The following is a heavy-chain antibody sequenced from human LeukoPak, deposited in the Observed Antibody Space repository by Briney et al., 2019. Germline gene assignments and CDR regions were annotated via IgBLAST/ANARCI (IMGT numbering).Heavy chain of an antibody. J-gene: IGHJ4*02. CDR2: ITWNSGSI. CDR3: ARVVRIQLWLQHYFDY. V-gene: IGHV3-9*01. CDR1: GFTFDDYA. D-gene: IGHD5-18*01. Sequence: GGSLRLSCAASGFTFDDYAMFWVRQAPGKGLEWVSRITWNSGSIGYADSVKGRFTISRDNAKNSLYLQMNSLRAEDTAVYYCARVVRIQLWLQHYFDYWGQGTLVTISS.